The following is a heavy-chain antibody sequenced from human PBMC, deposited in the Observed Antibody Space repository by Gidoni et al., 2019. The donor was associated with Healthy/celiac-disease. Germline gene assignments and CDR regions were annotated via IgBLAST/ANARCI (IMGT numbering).Heavy chain of an antibody. Sequence: EVQLLESGGGLVQPGGSLRLSCAASGFTFRSYAMSWVRQAPGKGLEWGSAISGSGGSTYYADAVTGRFTISRDNSKNTLYLQMNSLRAEDTAVYYCAKGRGVPGMITFGGVYFDYWGQGTLVTVSS. D-gene: IGHD3-16*01. V-gene: IGHV3-23*01. CDR3: AKGRGVPGMITFGGVYFDY. CDR1: GFTFRSYA. CDR2: ISGSGGST. J-gene: IGHJ4*02.